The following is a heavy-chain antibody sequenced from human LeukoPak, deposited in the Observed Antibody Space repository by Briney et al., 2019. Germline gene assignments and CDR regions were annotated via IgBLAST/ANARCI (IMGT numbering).Heavy chain of an antibody. CDR3: ARFTMVRGVKGHFDY. D-gene: IGHD3-10*01. Sequence: SETLSLTCSVSGDSITGYYWGWIRQPPGKGLEWIGNIYYTGNTYYNSSLKSRVTISLDTSKNQFSLKLSSVTAADTAVYYCARFTMVRGVKGHFDYWGQGTLVTVSS. CDR2: IYYTGNT. V-gene: IGHV4-39*07. J-gene: IGHJ4*02. CDR1: GDSITGYY.